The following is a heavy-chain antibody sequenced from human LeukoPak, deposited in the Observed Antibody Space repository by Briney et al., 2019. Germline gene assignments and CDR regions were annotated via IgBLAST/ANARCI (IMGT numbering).Heavy chain of an antibody. V-gene: IGHV4-39*01. J-gene: IGHJ6*02. Sequence: GSLRLSCAASGFTFNSYSMNWVRQPPGKGLEWIGSIYYSGNTYYNASLKSRVTISVDTSKNQFSLKLSSVTAADTAVYYCARHPAERVSYWYGMDVWGQGTTVTVSS. CDR1: GFTFNSYSMN. D-gene: IGHD1-14*01. CDR2: IYYSGNT. CDR3: ARHPAERVSYWYGMDV.